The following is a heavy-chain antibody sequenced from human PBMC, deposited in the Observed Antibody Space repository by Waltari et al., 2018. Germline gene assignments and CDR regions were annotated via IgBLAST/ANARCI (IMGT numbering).Heavy chain of an antibody. CDR3: ARDPTPFGIAAENYYYYYGMDV. J-gene: IGHJ6*02. D-gene: IGHD6-13*01. CDR2: INPSGGST. Sequence: QVQLVQSGAEVKKPGASVKVSCKASGYTFTSYYMHWVRQAPGQGLEWMGIINPSGGSTSYAQKFQGRVTMTRDTSTSTVYMELSSLRSEDTAVYYCARDPTPFGIAAENYYYYYGMDVWGQGP. CDR1: GYTFTSYY. V-gene: IGHV1-46*01.